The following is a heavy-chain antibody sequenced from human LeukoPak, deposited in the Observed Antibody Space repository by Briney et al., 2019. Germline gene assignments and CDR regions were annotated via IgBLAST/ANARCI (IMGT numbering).Heavy chain of an antibody. CDR3: AKDGMDV. V-gene: IGHV3-30*18. CDR1: GFAFNTYA. CDR2: ISYDGSNK. Sequence: GGSLRLSCAASGFAFNTYAMHWVRQAPGQGLEWVAVISYDGSNKYYADSVKGRFTISRDNSKNTLYLQMNSLRAEDTAVYYCAKDGMDVWGQGTTVTVSS. J-gene: IGHJ6*02.